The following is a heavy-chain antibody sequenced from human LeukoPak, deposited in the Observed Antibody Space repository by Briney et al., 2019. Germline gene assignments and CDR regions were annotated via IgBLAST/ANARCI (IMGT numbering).Heavy chain of an antibody. V-gene: IGHV1-69*13. CDR3: ARAPDSDFFDY. CDR2: IIPTFGTA. J-gene: IGHJ4*02. D-gene: IGHD2-21*01. Sequence: ASVKVSCKASGCTFSSYAISWVRQAPGQGLEWMGGIIPTFGTANYAQKFQGRVTITADESTSTAYMELSSLRSEDTAVYYCARAPDSDFFDYWGQGTLVTVSS. CDR1: GCTFSSYA.